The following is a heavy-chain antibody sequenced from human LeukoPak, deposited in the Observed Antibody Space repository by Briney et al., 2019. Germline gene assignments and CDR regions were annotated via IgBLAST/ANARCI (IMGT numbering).Heavy chain of an antibody. CDR3: LGERHYDPAPAFDI. D-gene: IGHD3-22*01. Sequence: ASVKVSCKVSGYTLTELSMHWVRQAPGKGIEWMGGFDPEDGETIYAQKFQGRVTMTEDTSTDTAYMELSSLRSEDTAVYYCLGERHYDPAPAFDIWGQGTTVTVSS. J-gene: IGHJ3*02. CDR1: GYTLTELS. V-gene: IGHV1-24*01. CDR2: FDPEDGET.